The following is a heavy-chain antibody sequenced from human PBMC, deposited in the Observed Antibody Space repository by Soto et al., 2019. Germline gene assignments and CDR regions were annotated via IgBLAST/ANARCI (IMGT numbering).Heavy chain of an antibody. J-gene: IGHJ4*02. Sequence: EVQLVESGGGLVQPGGSLRLSCAASGFTFRIYSMNWIRQAPGKGLEWVSYMTSDMKTIHYADSVKGRFTISRDNARNSVYLQMTSLRDEDTAVYYCARSVEGHFDYGGQGTLVTVSS. CDR3: ARSVEGHFDY. CDR2: MTSDMKTI. V-gene: IGHV3-48*02. D-gene: IGHD6-19*01. CDR1: GFTFRIYS.